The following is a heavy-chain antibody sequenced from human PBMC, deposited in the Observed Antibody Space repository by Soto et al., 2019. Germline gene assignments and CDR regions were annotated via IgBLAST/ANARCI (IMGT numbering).Heavy chain of an antibody. J-gene: IGHJ6*02. Sequence: TCTVSGGSISSYYWSWIRQPAGKGLEWIGWIVVGSGNTNYAQKFQERVTITRDMSTSTAYMELSSLRSEDTAVYYCAAGYWNYVNYYYGMDVWGQGTTVTVSS. CDR3: AAGYWNYVNYYYGMDV. V-gene: IGHV1-58*01. CDR1: GGSISSYY. CDR2: IVVGSGNT. D-gene: IGHD1-7*01.